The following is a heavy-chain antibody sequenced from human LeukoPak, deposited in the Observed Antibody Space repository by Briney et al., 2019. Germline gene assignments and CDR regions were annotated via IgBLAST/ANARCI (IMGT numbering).Heavy chain of an antibody. V-gene: IGHV1-46*01. CDR3: ARSFPADDDAFDI. D-gene: IGHD3-16*01. CDR1: GYTFTSHY. Sequence: ASVKVSCKASGYTFTSHYTHWVRQAPGQGLEWMGIFNPSDGRATYKQKFQGRVTMTRDTSTSTVFMELSSLRSEDTAVYYCARSFPADDDAFDIWGQGTLVTVSS. CDR2: FNPSDGRA. J-gene: IGHJ3*02.